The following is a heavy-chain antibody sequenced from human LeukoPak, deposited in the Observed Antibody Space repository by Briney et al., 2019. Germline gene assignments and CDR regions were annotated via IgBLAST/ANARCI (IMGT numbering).Heavy chain of an antibody. D-gene: IGHD2-8*01. J-gene: IGHJ4*02. CDR1: GGTFSSYA. CDR2: ISAYNGNT. V-gene: IGHV1-18*01. Sequence: ASVKVSCKASGGTFSSYAISWVRQAPGQGLEWMGWISAYNGNTNYAQKLQGRVTMTTDTSTSTAYMELRSLRSDDTAVYYCARLMVYAKTIDYWGQGTLVTVSS. CDR3: ARLMVYAKTIDY.